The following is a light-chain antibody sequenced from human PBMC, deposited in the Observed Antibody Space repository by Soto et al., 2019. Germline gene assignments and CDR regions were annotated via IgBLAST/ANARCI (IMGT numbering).Light chain of an antibody. Sequence: EVVLTQSPATLSVSPGARATLSCRASQSIRSNLAWFQQKPGQAPRLLIYGASTRATGIPARFSGSGSGTEFTLTISSLQSEDFAVYYCQQYDNWPPYTFGQGTKLDLK. CDR1: QSIRSN. J-gene: IGKJ2*01. CDR3: QQYDNWPPYT. CDR2: GAS. V-gene: IGKV3-15*01.